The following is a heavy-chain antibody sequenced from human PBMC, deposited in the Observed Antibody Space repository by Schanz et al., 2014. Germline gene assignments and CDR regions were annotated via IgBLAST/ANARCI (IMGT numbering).Heavy chain of an antibody. CDR2: IWYDGTDR. CDR1: GFTFNNYG. Sequence: QVQLVESGGGVVRPGRSLRLSCAASGFTFNNYGMHWVRQAPGKGLEWVAVIWYDGTDRYYADSVKGRFTISRDNSKTTLYLHMNSLRADATAVYYCAKGSMAARPLLPTDYYFYGTDIWGQGTTVTVSS. J-gene: IGHJ6*02. V-gene: IGHV3-33*06. D-gene: IGHD6-6*01. CDR3: AKGSMAARPLLPTDYYFYGTDI.